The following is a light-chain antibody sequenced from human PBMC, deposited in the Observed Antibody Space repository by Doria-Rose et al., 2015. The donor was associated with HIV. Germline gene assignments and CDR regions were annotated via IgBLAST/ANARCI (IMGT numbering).Light chain of an antibody. CDR1: QSLLYTSTNY. J-gene: IGKJ3*01. CDR3: QQYYDTPS. Sequence: DIRMTQSPESLGMSLGERATLNCKSNQSLLYTSTNYLAWYQQKPGQPPKLLIYWASTRQSAVAARFSGSGSGTDFTLTISSLEAEDVAVYYCQQYYDTPSFGPGTTVDIK. V-gene: IGKV4-1*01. CDR2: WAS.